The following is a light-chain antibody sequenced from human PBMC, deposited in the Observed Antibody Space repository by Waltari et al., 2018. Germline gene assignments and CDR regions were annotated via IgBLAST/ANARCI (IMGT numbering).Light chain of an antibody. J-gene: IGKJ4*01. CDR3: KQYDNLPPT. CDR1: QDISNY. CDR2: DAS. V-gene: IGKV1-33*01. Sequence: DIQMTQSPSSLSASVGDRVTITCQASQDISNYLTWYQQKPGKAPKLLIYDASNLETGVPSRFSGSGSGTDFTLTISSLQPEDIATYYCKQYDNLPPTFGGGTKVEIK.